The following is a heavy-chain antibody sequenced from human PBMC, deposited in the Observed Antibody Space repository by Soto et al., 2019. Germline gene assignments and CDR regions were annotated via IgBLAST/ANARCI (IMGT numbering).Heavy chain of an antibody. D-gene: IGHD3-10*01. CDR1: GDSISGYY. V-gene: IGHV4-31*03. CDR3: ARDGSGSYYMEGDYYGMDV. CDR2: IYYSGST. J-gene: IGHJ6*02. Sequence: SETLSLTCTVSGDSISGYYWSWIRQHPGKGLEWIGYIYYSGSTYYNPSLKSRVTISVDTSKNQFSLKLSSVTAADTAVYYCARDGSGSYYMEGDYYGMDVWGQGTTVTVSS.